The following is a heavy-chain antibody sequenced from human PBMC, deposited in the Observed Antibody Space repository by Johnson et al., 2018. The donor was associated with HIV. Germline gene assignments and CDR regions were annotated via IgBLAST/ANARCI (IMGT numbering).Heavy chain of an antibody. CDR1: GLSVSLNY. Sequence: VQLVESGGGVVQPGGSLRLSCSVSGLSVSLNYITWVRQAPGKGLEWVSGISWNSGGDTYYADSVKGRFTISRDNSKNTLYLQMNGLRADDTAVYYCAKVGGGGFDIWGQGTLVTVSS. D-gene: IGHD2-15*01. J-gene: IGHJ3*02. CDR2: ISWNSGGDT. V-gene: IGHV3-23*04. CDR3: AKVGGGGFDI.